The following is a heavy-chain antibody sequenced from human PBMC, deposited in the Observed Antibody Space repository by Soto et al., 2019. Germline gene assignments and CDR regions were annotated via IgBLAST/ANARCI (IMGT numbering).Heavy chain of an antibody. J-gene: IGHJ4*02. D-gene: IGHD3-10*01. Sequence: QLLESGGGLVQPGGSLRLSCGASGFAFDTFAMSWLRQAPGKGLEWISTIVRSGDTTYYADSVKGRFTISRDNSNKTLYLQMNSLRAEDTAIFYCAKRGFGGRLFDYWGQGIVVTVSS. CDR3: AKRGFGGRLFDY. CDR2: IVRSGDTT. CDR1: GFAFDTFA. V-gene: IGHV3-23*01.